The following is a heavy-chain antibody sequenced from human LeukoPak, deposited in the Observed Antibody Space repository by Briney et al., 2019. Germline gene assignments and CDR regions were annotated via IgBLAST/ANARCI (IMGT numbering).Heavy chain of an antibody. CDR2: IRYDGSYE. CDR1: GFTFNSYG. J-gene: IGHJ6*03. CDR3: AKDGGLHLYYYYNYMDI. D-gene: IGHD5-24*01. V-gene: IGHV3-30*02. Sequence: PGGSLRLSCAASGFTFNSYGMHWVRQAPGKGLEWVAFIRYDGSYEYYADSVKGRFTISRDNSKTTLYLQMNSLRSEDTAAYYCAKDGGLHLYYYYNYMDIWGKGTTVTVSS.